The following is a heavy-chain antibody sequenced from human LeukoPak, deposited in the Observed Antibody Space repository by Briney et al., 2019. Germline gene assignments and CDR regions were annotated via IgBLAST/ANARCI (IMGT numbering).Heavy chain of an antibody. D-gene: IGHD2-15*01. Sequence: GGSLRLSCAASGFTFSDYGMSWVRQAPGKGLEWVSSISSTGGTTYYADSVKGRFTISRDNSKNTLFLQVNSLRAEDTAIYYCAKNGDRGAYCSGGSCYPYYYNYMDVWGKGTTVTISS. V-gene: IGHV3-23*01. CDR2: ISSTGGTT. CDR1: GFTFSDYG. J-gene: IGHJ6*03. CDR3: AKNGDRGAYCSGGSCYPYYYNYMDV.